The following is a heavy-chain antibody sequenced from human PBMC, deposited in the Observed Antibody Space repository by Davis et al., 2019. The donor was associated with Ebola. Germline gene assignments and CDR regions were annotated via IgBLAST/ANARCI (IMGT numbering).Heavy chain of an antibody. CDR3: ARYTSGWDRYFDH. CDR2: INPNSGGT. J-gene: IGHJ4*02. D-gene: IGHD6-19*01. Sequence: ASVKVSCKASGYTFTNYYMHWVRQAPGQGLEWMGRINPNSGGTNYAQKFQGRVTMTRDTSISTAYMELSRLRSDDTAVYYCARYTSGWDRYFDHWGQGTLVTVSS. CDR1: GYTFTNYY. V-gene: IGHV1-2*06.